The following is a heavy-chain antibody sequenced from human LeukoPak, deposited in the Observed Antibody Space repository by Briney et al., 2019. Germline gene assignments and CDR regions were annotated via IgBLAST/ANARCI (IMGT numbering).Heavy chain of an antibody. CDR1: GFTFSIYA. CDR3: ARRWYFDP. Sequence: PGGSLRLSCAASGFTFSIYAMHWVRQAPGKGLEWVAVISYDGSDKYYADSVKGRFTISRDNSKNTLYLQMNSLRTEDTAVYYCARRWYFDPWGRGTLVTVSS. J-gene: IGHJ2*01. V-gene: IGHV3-30*04. CDR2: ISYDGSDK.